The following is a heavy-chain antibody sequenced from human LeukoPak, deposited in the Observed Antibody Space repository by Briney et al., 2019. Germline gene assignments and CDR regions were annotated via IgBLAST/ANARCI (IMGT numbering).Heavy chain of an antibody. CDR2: ISAYNGNT. CDR1: GYTFTSYG. V-gene: IGHV1-18*01. D-gene: IGHD5-18*01. CDR3: ATSRPLKDTAMVTGAFDI. J-gene: IGHJ3*02. Sequence: ASVKVSCKASGYTFTSYGISWVRQAPGQGLEWMGWISAYNGNTNYAQKLQGRVTMTTDTSTSTAYMELRSLRSDDTAVYYCATSRPLKDTAMVTGAFDIWGQGTMVTVSS.